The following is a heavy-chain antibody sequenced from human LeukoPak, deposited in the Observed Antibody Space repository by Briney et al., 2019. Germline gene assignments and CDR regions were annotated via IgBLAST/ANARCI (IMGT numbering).Heavy chain of an antibody. CDR2: IYYSGNT. Sequence: PSETLSLTCTVSGGSISSSSYYWGWVRQPPGKGLEWIGSIYYSGNTYNNPSLKSRVTISLDTSKNQYSLRLSSVTAADTAVYYCAVDFGSHRVVYWGQGSLVTVSS. V-gene: IGHV4-39*01. D-gene: IGHD3-3*01. CDR3: AVDFGSHRVVY. J-gene: IGHJ4*01. CDR1: GGSISSSSYY.